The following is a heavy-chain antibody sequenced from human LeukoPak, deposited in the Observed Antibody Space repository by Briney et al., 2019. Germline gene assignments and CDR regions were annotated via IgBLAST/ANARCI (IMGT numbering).Heavy chain of an antibody. J-gene: IGHJ4*02. CDR1: GFTFSSYA. CDR2: ISSSSSYI. Sequence: GGSLRLSCAASGFTFSSYAMSWVRQAPGKGLEWVSSISSSSSYIYYADSVKGRFTISRDNAKNSLYLQMNSLRAEDTAVYYCARDAQDIVVVPAAKLPDYWGQGTLVTVSS. V-gene: IGHV3-21*01. CDR3: ARDAQDIVVVPAAKLPDY. D-gene: IGHD2-2*01.